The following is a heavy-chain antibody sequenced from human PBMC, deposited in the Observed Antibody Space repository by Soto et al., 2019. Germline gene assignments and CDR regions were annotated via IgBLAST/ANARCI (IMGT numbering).Heavy chain of an antibody. D-gene: IGHD6-6*01. CDR2: IWYDGSNK. V-gene: IGHV3-33*06. J-gene: IGHJ4*02. CDR3: AKDNSSPWRGNFDY. Sequence: GGSLRLSCAASGFTFSSYGMHWVRQAPGKGLEWVAVIWYDGSNKYYADSVKGRFTISRDNSKNTLYLQMNSLRAEDTAVYYCAKDNSSPWRGNFDYWGQGTLVTVSS. CDR1: GFTFSSYG.